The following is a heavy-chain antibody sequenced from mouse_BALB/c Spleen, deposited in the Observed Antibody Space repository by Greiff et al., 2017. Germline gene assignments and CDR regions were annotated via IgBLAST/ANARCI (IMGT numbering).Heavy chain of an antibody. V-gene: IGHV1-67*01. Sequence: VKLMESGPELVRPGVSVKISCKGSGYTFTDYAMHWVKQSHAKSLEWIGVISTYYGNTNYNQKFKGKATMTVDKSSSTAYMELARLTSEDSAIYYCARNYGSSYYFDYWGQGTTLTVSS. CDR1: GYTFTDYA. D-gene: IGHD1-1*01. J-gene: IGHJ2*01. CDR3: ARNYGSSYYFDY. CDR2: ISTYYGNT.